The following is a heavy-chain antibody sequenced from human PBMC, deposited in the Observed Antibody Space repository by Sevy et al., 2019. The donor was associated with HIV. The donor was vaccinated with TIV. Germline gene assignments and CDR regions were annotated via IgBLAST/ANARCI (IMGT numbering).Heavy chain of an antibody. CDR1: GFTFSSYA. Sequence: GGSLRLSCAASGFTFSSYAMHWVRQAPGKGLEWVAVISYDGSNKYYADHVKGRFTISRDNSKNTLYLQMKSLKAEDTAVYYCASLSIVGGEGAFDIWGQGTMVTVSS. CDR3: ASLSIVGGEGAFDI. J-gene: IGHJ3*02. V-gene: IGHV3-30-3*01. D-gene: IGHD1-26*01. CDR2: ISYDGSNK.